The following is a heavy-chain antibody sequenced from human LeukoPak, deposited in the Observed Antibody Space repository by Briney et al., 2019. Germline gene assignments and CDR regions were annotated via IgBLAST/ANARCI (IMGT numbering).Heavy chain of an antibody. D-gene: IGHD6-13*01. CDR2: ISAYNGNT. J-gene: IGHJ6*03. V-gene: IGHV1-18*01. CDR1: GYTFTSYG. Sequence: GASVKVSCKASGYTFTSYGISWVRQAPGQGLEWMGWISAYNGNTNYAQKLQGRVTMTTDTSTSTAYMELRSLRSDDTAVYYCARDESSSWPYYYYMDVWGKGTTVTVSS. CDR3: ARDESSSWPYYYYMDV.